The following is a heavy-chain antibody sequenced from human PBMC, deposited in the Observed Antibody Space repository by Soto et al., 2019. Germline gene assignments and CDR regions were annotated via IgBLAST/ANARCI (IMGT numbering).Heavy chain of an antibody. V-gene: IGHV4-59*08. D-gene: IGHD1-26*01. J-gene: IGHJ2*01. CDR2: IYYSGST. CDR1: GDSISSHY. Sequence: QVQLQESGPGLVKPSQTLSLTCTVSGDSISSHYWSWIRQPPGKGLEWIGYIYYSGSTDYNPSLKSRVTISVDTSKNQLSLRLTSVTAADTAVYYCARPRGTTPAVWYFDLWGRGTLVTVSS. CDR3: ARPRGTTPAVWYFDL.